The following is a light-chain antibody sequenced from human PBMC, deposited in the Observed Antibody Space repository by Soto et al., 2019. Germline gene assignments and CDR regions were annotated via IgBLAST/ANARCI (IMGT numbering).Light chain of an antibody. Sequence: DVVMTQSPLFLPVTLGQPASISCRSSQSLIHSDENTYLSWFQQRPGQSPRRLMYEVSDRDSGVPDRITGSGSGTDFTLKISRVEAEDVGVYYCLQGTHWPWTFGQGTEVEIK. J-gene: IGKJ1*01. CDR1: QSLIHSDENTY. CDR3: LQGTHWPWT. CDR2: EVS. V-gene: IGKV2-30*02.